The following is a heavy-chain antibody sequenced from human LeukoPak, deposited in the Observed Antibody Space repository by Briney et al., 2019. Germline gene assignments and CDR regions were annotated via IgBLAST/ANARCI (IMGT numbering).Heavy chain of an antibody. Sequence: SQTLSLTCTVSGGSISSGGYYWSWIRQHPGKGLEWIGYIYYSGSTYYNPSLKSRVTISVDTSKNQFSLKLSSVTAADTAVYYCARDGYSGYDFGFDYWGQGTLVTVSS. CDR3: ARDGYSGYDFGFDY. CDR1: GGSISSGGYY. V-gene: IGHV4-31*03. CDR2: IYYSGST. J-gene: IGHJ4*02. D-gene: IGHD5-12*01.